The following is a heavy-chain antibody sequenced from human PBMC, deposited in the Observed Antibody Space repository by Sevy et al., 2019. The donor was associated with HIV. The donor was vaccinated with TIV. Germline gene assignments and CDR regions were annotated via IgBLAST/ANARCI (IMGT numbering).Heavy chain of an antibody. Sequence: ASVKVSCKASGYTFTSYGISWVRQAPGQGLEWMGWNSAYNGNTNYAQKLQGRVTMTTDTSTSTAYMELRSLRSDDTAVYYCAREGETYYDILTGYSPYNWFDPWGQGTLVTVSS. CDR3: AREGETYYDILTGYSPYNWFDP. CDR2: NSAYNGNT. D-gene: IGHD3-9*01. CDR1: GYTFTSYG. V-gene: IGHV1-18*01. J-gene: IGHJ5*02.